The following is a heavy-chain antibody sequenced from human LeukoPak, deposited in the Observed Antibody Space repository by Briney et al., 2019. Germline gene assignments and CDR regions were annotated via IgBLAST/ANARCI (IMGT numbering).Heavy chain of an antibody. J-gene: IGHJ5*02. CDR1: GGSISSSSYY. D-gene: IGHD3-10*01. CDR3: ARPPVRGVMLDWFDP. Sequence: SETLSLTCTVSGGSISSSSYYWGWIRQPPGKGLEWIGSIYYSGSTYYNPSLKSRVTISVDTSKNQFSLKLSSVTAADTAVYYCARPPVRGVMLDWFDPWCQGTLVTVSS. V-gene: IGHV4-39*01. CDR2: IYYSGST.